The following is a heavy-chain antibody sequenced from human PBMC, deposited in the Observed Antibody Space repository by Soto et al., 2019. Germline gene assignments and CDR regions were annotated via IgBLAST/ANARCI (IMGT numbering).Heavy chain of an antibody. D-gene: IGHD2-15*01. CDR3: ARGYCSGGNCYSGMDV. CDR2: IIPISGTT. CDR1: GCPFSTHA. V-gene: IGHV1-69*13. J-gene: IGHJ6*02. Sequence: ASVKVSCKASGCPFSTHAIIWVRQAPGHGLEWMGGIIPISGTTYYTQKFQGRVTITADEPTSTAFMELSSLKSEDTAVFYCARGYCSGGNCYSGMDVWGQGTMVTVSS.